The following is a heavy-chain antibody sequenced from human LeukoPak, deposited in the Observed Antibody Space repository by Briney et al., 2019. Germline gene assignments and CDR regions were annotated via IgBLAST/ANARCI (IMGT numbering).Heavy chain of an antibody. V-gene: IGHV4-4*07. CDR1: GGSISSYY. CDR2: IYTSGST. CDR3: AREVLEYYDSSGYYYYFDY. Sequence: SETLSLTCTVSGGSISSYYWSWIRQPAGKGLEWIGRIYTSGSTNYNPSLKSRVTISVDKFKNQFSLKLSSVTAADTAVYYCAREVLEYYDSSGYYYYFDYWGQGTLVTVSS. J-gene: IGHJ4*02. D-gene: IGHD3-22*01.